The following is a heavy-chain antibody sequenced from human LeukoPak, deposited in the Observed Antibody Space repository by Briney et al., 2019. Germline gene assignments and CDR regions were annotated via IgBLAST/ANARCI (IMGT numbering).Heavy chain of an antibody. V-gene: IGHV3-30-3*01. J-gene: IGHJ4*02. CDR1: GFTFSGYP. CDR2: ISYDGSNK. CDR3: ARERGYDDGGHYGFDY. D-gene: IGHD3-22*01. Sequence: PGGSLRLSCAASGFTFSGYPIHWVRQAPGKGLEWVAVISYDGSNKYYADSVKGRFTISRDNSKNTLHLQMDSLRTEDTAVYYCARERGYDDGGHYGFDYWGQGTLVTVSS.